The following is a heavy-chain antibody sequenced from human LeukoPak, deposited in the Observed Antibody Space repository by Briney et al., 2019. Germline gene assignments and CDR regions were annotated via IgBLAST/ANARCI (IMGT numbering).Heavy chain of an antibody. J-gene: IGHJ4*02. CDR3: ARSGFATGWTFDY. CDR2: MYHSGIT. D-gene: IGHD6-19*01. Sequence: SETLSLTCTVSGYSISSGYYWGWIRQSPGKGLEWIGIMYHSGITHYNPSLKSRLTMSMDTSKNQFSLILSSVTAADTAVYYCARSGFATGWTFDYWGKGNLVTVSS. CDR1: GYSISSGYY. V-gene: IGHV4-38-2*02.